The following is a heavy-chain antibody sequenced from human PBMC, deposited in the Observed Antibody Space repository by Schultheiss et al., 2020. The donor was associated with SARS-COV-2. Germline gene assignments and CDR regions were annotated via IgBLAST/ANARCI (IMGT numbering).Heavy chain of an antibody. D-gene: IGHD2-15*01. CDR1: GLSFSRYA. Sequence: GGSLRLSCAASGLSFSRYAFHWLRQAPGKGLEWVTVISYDGSKKYYTDSVKGRFTISRDNSENTLYVKMNSLRREDTAVYYCAREIIPSGGSFPYFDYWGQGTLVTVSS. V-gene: IGHV3-30*04. CDR3: AREIIPSGGSFPYFDY. J-gene: IGHJ4*02. CDR2: ISYDGSKK.